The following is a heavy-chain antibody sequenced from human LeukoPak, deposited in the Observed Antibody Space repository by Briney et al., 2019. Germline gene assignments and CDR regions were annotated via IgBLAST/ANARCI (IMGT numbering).Heavy chain of an antibody. V-gene: IGHV4-59*01. CDR1: GGSISSYY. J-gene: IGHJ5*02. D-gene: IGHD4-17*01. Sequence: SETLSLTCTVSGGSISSYYWSWIRQPPGKGLEWIGYIYYSGSTNYNPSLKSRVTISVDTSKNQFSLKLSSVTAADTAVYYCARDYSTVTTVGRWFDPWGQGTLVTVSS. CDR2: IYYSGST. CDR3: ARDYSTVTTVGRWFDP.